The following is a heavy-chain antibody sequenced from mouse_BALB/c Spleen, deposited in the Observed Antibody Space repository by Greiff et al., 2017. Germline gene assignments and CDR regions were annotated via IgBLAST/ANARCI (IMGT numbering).Heavy chain of an antibody. CDR3: ARHLLRLRAMDY. V-gene: IGHV5-12-2*01. CDR2: ISNGGGST. D-gene: IGHD1-2*01. CDR1: GFTFSSYT. J-gene: IGHJ4*01. Sequence: EVMLVESGGGLVQPGGSLKLSCAASGFTFSSYTMSWVRQTPEKGLEWVAYISNGGGSTYYPDTVKGRFTISRDNAKNTLYLQMSSLKSEDTAMYYCARHLLRLRAMDYWGQGTSVTVSS.